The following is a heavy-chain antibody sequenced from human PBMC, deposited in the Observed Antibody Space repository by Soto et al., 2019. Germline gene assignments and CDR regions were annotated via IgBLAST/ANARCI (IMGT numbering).Heavy chain of an antibody. V-gene: IGHV4-30-2*03. Sequence: PSETLSLTCAVSGGSISSGGYSWSWIRQPPGKGLEWIGYIYHSGSTYYNPSLKSRVTISVDTSKNQFSLKLSSVTAADTAVYYCARHYYGSGSYYNPRLYHYYGMDVWGQGTTVTVSS. CDR2: IYHSGST. J-gene: IGHJ6*02. CDR1: GGSISSGGYS. CDR3: ARHYYGSGSYYNPRLYHYYGMDV. D-gene: IGHD3-10*01.